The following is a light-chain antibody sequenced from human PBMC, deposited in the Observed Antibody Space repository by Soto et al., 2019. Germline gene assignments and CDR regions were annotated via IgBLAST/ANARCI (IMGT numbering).Light chain of an antibody. V-gene: IGLV3-1*01. Sequence: SYELTQPPSVSVSPGRTTSIACSGDKLGNKYSSWYQQKPGQSPVLVIYQDTKRPSGIPERFSCSNSGNTATLTISGTQAMDEADYYCQAWDTSPRVVFGGGTKLTVL. J-gene: IGLJ2*01. CDR1: KLGNKY. CDR2: QDT. CDR3: QAWDTSPRVV.